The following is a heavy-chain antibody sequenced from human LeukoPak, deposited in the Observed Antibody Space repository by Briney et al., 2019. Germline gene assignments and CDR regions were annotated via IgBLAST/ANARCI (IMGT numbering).Heavy chain of an antibody. CDR1: EYSFTNYW. CDR2: IYLGDSDT. CDR3: ATTKTNYCSSTSCYADS. Sequence: GESLKISCKVPEYSFTNYWIGWVRPPPVKGLEWMGIIYLGDSDTRYSPSFHGQVTISADKSIRTAYLQWSSLKASDTAMYYCATTKTNYCSSTSCYADSWGQGTLVTVSS. D-gene: IGHD2-2*01. J-gene: IGHJ5*01. V-gene: IGHV5-51*01.